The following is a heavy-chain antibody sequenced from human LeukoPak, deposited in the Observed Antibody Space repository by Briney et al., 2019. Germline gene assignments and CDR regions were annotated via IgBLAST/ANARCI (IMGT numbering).Heavy chain of an antibody. D-gene: IGHD4-17*01. V-gene: IGHV3-21*01. Sequence: GGSLRLSCAASGFTFSSYSMNCVRQAPGKGLEWVSSISSSSSYIYYADSVKGRFTISRDNAKNSLYLQMNSLRAEDTAVYYCAREGDYGDYSFWGQGTLVTVSS. CDR1: GFTFSSYS. CDR2: ISSSSSYI. J-gene: IGHJ4*02. CDR3: AREGDYGDYSF.